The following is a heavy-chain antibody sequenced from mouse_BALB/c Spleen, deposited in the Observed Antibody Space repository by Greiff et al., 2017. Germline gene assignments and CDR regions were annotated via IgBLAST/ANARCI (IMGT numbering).Heavy chain of an antibody. Sequence: EVQLVESGPGLVKPSQSLSLTCTVTGYSITSDYAWNWIRQSPGNKLGWMGYISYSGSTSYNPSLKSRISITRDTSKDQFFLQLNSVTTEDTATYYCARAMITPYAMDYWGQGTSVTVSS. CDR3: ARAMITPYAMDY. CDR1: GYSITSDYA. V-gene: IGHV3-2*02. J-gene: IGHJ4*01. CDR2: ISYSGST. D-gene: IGHD2-4*01.